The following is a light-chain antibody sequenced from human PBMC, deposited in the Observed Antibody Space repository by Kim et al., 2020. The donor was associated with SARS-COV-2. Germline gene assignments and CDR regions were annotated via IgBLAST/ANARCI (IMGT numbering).Light chain of an antibody. Sequence: QSVLTQPPSASETPGRDISISCSGSRSNIATNTVTWYQQLPGTAPKVLIYSNTLRPAGVPDRFSGSKSGTSASLVISDLQPEDEATYYCAVWDAYLNGPLFGGGTQLTVL. J-gene: IGLJ2*01. CDR2: SNT. V-gene: IGLV1-44*01. CDR1: RSNIATNT. CDR3: AVWDAYLNGPL.